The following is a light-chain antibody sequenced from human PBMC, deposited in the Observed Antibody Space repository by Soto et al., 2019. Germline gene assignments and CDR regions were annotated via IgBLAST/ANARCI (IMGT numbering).Light chain of an antibody. CDR1: QSVCTH. CDR3: QQYDNWPPWT. Sequence: EKVMTQSPATLSLSPGDRATLSCRSSQSVCTHLAWYQQKPGQAPRLLIYGASTRATGIPARFSGSGSGTEFTLTISSLESEDFAVYYCQQYDNWPPWTFGQGTKVEIK. J-gene: IGKJ1*01. V-gene: IGKV3-15*01. CDR2: GAS.